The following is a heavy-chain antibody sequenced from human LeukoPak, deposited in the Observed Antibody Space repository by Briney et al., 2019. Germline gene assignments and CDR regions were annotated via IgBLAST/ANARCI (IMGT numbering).Heavy chain of an antibody. V-gene: IGHV3-7*01. CDR1: GFTFSSYW. Sequence: PGGSLRLSCAASGFTFSSYWMSWVRPAPGKGLEWGANIKQDGSETYYVDSVKGRFTISRDNAKNSLYLQMNSLRAEDTAVYYCAREKVRYCSGGSCYKDYYYYYMDVWGKGTTVTISS. D-gene: IGHD2-15*01. CDR3: AREKVRYCSGGSCYKDYYYYYMDV. CDR2: IKQDGSET. J-gene: IGHJ6*03.